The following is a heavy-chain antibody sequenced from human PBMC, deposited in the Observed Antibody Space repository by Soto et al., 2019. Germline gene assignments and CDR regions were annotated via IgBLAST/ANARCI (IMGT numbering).Heavy chain of an antibody. J-gene: IGHJ3*02. CDR2: IYYSGST. Sequence: QVQLQESGPGLVKPSQTLSLTCTVSGGSISSGGYYWSWIRQHPGKGLEWIGYIYYSGSTYYNPSLTSRVTISVDTSKNQFSLKLSSVTAADTAVYYCARGDYGDYAPIGAFDIWGQGTMVTVSS. V-gene: IGHV4-31*03. D-gene: IGHD4-17*01. CDR3: ARGDYGDYAPIGAFDI. CDR1: GGSISSGGYY.